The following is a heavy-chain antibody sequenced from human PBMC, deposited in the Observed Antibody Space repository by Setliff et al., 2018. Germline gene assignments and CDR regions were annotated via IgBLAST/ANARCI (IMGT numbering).Heavy chain of an antibody. D-gene: IGHD1-1*01. V-gene: IGHV4-61*10. J-gene: IGHJ5*02. CDR3: ARGSTGIYDP. CDR2: VYSSVYSSGIT. Sequence: PSETLSLTCTVSGGSMSSGPNYWSWIRQPAGRGLEWVGRVYSSVYSSGITSYNPSLKSRVTISMDTSKNQFSLKMTSVTAADTAIYYCARGSTGIYDPWGQGILVTVSS. CDR1: GGSMSSGPNY.